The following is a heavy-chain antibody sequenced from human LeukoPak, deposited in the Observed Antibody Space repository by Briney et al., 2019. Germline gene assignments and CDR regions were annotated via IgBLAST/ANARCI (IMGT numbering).Heavy chain of an antibody. D-gene: IGHD3-22*01. CDR1: GGSISSGDYY. CDR3: ASQYYYDSSGYYF. CDR2: IYYSGST. J-gene: IGHJ4*02. V-gene: IGHV4-30-4*08. Sequence: PPETLSLTCTVSGGSISSGDYYWSWIRQPPGEGLEWIGYIYYSGSTYYNPSLKSRVTISVDTSKNQFSLKLSSVTAADTAVYYCASQYYYDSSGYYFWGQGTLVTVSS.